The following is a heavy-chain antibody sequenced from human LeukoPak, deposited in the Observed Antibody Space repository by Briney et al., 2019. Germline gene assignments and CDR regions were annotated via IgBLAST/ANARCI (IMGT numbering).Heavy chain of an antibody. CDR3: ATYMLRDNWNVHTFDS. V-gene: IGHV1-69*05. D-gene: IGHD1-1*01. CDR2: IIPIFGTA. Sequence: SVKVSCKASGGTFITYTINWVRQAPGQGLAWMGGIIPIFGTANYAQKFQGRVTVTTDDSTSTAFMELSSLRSEDTAVYYCATYMLRDNWNVHTFDSWGQGTLVTVSS. CDR1: GGTFITYT. J-gene: IGHJ4*02.